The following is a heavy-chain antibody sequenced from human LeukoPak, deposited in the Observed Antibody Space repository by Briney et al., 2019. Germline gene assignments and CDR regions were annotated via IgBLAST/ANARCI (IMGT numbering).Heavy chain of an antibody. Sequence: GGSLRLSCAASGFTFSSYAMSWVRQAPGKGLEWVSAISGSGGSTYYADSMKGRFTISRDNSKNALYLQMNSLRAEDTAVYYCAKWGTSCYTSCYYGMDVWGQGTTVTVSS. D-gene: IGHD2-2*02. CDR2: ISGSGGST. J-gene: IGHJ6*02. V-gene: IGHV3-23*01. CDR1: GFTFSSYA. CDR3: AKWGTSCYTSCYYGMDV.